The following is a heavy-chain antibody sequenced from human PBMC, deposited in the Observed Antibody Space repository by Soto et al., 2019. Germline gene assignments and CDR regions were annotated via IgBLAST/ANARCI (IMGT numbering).Heavy chain of an antibody. V-gene: IGHV4-34*01. CDR2: INHSGST. CDR1: GGSLSGYY. Sequence: SETLSLTCAVYGGSLSGYYWSWIRQPPGKGLEWIGEINHSGSTNYNPSLKSRVTISVDTSKNQFSLKLSSVTAADTAVYYCARGPIYYYGSGSYYNNWGQGTLVTVSS. D-gene: IGHD3-10*01. CDR3: ARGPIYYYGSGSYYNN. J-gene: IGHJ4*02.